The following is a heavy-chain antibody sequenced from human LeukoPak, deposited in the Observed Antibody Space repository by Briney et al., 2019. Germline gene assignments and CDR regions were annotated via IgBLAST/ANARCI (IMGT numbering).Heavy chain of an antibody. CDR1: GYTFTSYG. J-gene: IGHJ4*02. V-gene: IGHV1-18*01. D-gene: IGHD3-22*01. CDR3: ARDHAYDSSGYYYGQIDY. Sequence: ASVKVSCKASGYTFTSYGISWVRQATGQGLEWMGWISAYNGNTNYAQTLQGRVTMTTDTSTTTAYMELRSLRSDDTAVYYCARDHAYDSSGYYYGQIDYWGQGTLVTVSS. CDR2: ISAYNGNT.